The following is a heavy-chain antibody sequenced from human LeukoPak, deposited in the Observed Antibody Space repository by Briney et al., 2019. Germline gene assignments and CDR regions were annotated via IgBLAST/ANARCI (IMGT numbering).Heavy chain of an antibody. V-gene: IGHV4-34*01. J-gene: IGHJ4*02. CDR2: IKHGVIT. Sequence: SETLSLTCAVYGGSFSVYYWSWIRHPPRKGLGWMGEIKHGVITNYNPSLKCRVIISVDTYKHQFSLTLSYVTDAGTDVYYCARHVGRQWLVRGYFDYWGQGTLVTVSP. CDR3: ARHVGRQWLVRGYFDY. CDR1: GGSFSVYY. D-gene: IGHD6-19*01.